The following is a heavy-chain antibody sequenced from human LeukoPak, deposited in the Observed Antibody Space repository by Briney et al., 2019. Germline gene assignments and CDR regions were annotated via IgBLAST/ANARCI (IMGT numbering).Heavy chain of an antibody. Sequence: GGTLRFSCAASGFTFYDYAMHWHRHVQGKGLMWFTGISWGDTDIAYEDSGMGPFTISTDNATNYLDLQMQSLNDADTAFYYCAKDNLAGIIGASHCFDHWGQGTLVTVSS. D-gene: IGHD1-26*01. CDR2: ISWGDTDI. J-gene: IGHJ5*02. CDR1: GFTFYDYA. V-gene: IGHV3-9*01. CDR3: AKDNLAGIIGASHCFDH.